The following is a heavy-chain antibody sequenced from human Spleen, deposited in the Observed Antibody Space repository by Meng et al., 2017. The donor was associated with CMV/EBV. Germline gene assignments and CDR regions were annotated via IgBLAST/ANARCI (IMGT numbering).Heavy chain of an antibody. D-gene: IGHD2-2*01. CDR3: ARSYCSSTSCYGYYYYYGMDV. CDR1: GFTFGRFW. Sequence: GGSLRLSCPGSGFTFGRFWMSWVRQAPGKGLEWVANIKQDGSEKHYLDSVKGRFTISRDNAKNSLYLQMNSLRAEDTAVYYCARSYCSSTSCYGYYYYYGMDVWGQGTTVTVSS. J-gene: IGHJ6*02. CDR2: IKQDGSEK. V-gene: IGHV3-7*01.